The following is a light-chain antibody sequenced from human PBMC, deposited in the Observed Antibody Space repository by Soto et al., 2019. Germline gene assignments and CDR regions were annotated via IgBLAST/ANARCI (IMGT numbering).Light chain of an antibody. J-gene: IGLJ1*01. CDR3: QVWESSSDHYV. Sequence: SYELTQPPSVSVAPGQTARVTCGGNNIESKSVHWYQQRPGQAPVLVLYDGRDRPSGIPERFSGSNSGNTATLTISGVEAGDEADYYCQVWESSSDHYVFGTGTKV. CDR2: DGR. CDR1: NIESKS. V-gene: IGLV3-21*02.